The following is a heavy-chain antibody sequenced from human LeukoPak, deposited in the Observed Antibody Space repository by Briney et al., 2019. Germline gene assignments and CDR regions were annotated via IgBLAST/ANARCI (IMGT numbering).Heavy chain of an antibody. J-gene: IGHJ4*02. Sequence: GGSLRLSCAASGFTPSSYALNWVRQAPGKGLEWVATVSGSGDRMYHADSVKGRFTISRDNSKNTIYLQMNSLRAEDTALYYCAKAAAAPGFDFWGQGTLVTVSS. CDR3: AKAAAAPGFDF. CDR1: GFTPSSYA. CDR2: VSGSGDRM. V-gene: IGHV3-23*01. D-gene: IGHD6-13*01.